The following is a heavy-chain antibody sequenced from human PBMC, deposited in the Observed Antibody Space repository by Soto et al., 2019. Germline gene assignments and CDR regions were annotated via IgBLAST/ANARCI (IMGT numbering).Heavy chain of an antibody. CDR1: GASITDYF. Sequence: QVHLQESGPGLVKPSETLSLTCTVAGASITDYFWTWIRQPPGKGLEWIGYFYYGETTNKKSSLNCRFTVSVDSSKSQSSLKATSVTTADTAVYYCARGTYCGTDCYWTLEFWGQGKMVTVSS. V-gene: IGHV4-59*01. CDR2: FYYGETT. D-gene: IGHD2-21*02. CDR3: ARGTYCGTDCYWTLEF. J-gene: IGHJ4*02.